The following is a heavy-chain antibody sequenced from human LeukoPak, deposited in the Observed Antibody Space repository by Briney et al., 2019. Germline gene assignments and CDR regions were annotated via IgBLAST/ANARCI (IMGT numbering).Heavy chain of an antibody. V-gene: IGHV4-59*08. CDR3: ARLYEPGHVFAY. CDR2: IYYSGST. J-gene: IGHJ4*02. Sequence: SETLSLTCTVSGGSISSYYWSWIRQPPGKGLEWIGYIYYSGSTNYNPSLKSRVTISVDTSKNQFSLKLSSVTAADTAVYYCARLYEPGHVFAYWGQGTLVTVSS. CDR1: GGSISSYY. D-gene: IGHD3-16*02.